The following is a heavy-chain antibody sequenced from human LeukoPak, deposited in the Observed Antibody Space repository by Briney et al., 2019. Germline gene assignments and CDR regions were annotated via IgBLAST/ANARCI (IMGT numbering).Heavy chain of an antibody. CDR2: IYYSGST. CDR3: ARRGYYYDSSGYYDFDAFDI. CDR1: GGSISSGDYY. J-gene: IGHJ3*02. Sequence: SETLSLTCTVSGGSISSGDYYWSWIRQPPGKGLEWIGYIYYSGSTYYNPSLKSRVTISVDTSKNQFSLKLSSVTAADTAVYYCARRGYYYDSSGYYDFDAFDIWGQGTMVTVSS. D-gene: IGHD3-22*01. V-gene: IGHV4-30-4*01.